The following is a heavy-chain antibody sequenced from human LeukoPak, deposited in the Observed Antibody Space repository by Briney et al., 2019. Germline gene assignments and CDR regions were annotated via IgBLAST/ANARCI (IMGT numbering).Heavy chain of an antibody. Sequence: SETLSLTCTVFGGSISSGDYYWSWIRQPPGKGLEWIGYIYYSGSTYYNPSLKSRVTISVDTSKNQFSLKLSSVTAADTAVYYCARTLTAYNDAFDIWGQGTMVTVS. J-gene: IGHJ3*02. CDR3: ARTLTAYNDAFDI. V-gene: IGHV4-30-4*08. CDR2: IYYSGST. D-gene: IGHD1-14*01. CDR1: GGSISSGDYY.